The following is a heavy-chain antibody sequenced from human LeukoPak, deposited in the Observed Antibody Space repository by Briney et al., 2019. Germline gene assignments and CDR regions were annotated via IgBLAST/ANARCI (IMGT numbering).Heavy chain of an antibody. J-gene: IGHJ6*03. CDR3: ARGNNPPYTSYYFMDV. V-gene: IGHV1-69*01. CDR1: GGTCSSYP. Sequence: SVKVSCKASGGTCSSYPISWVRQAPGQGLEWMGGIIPLFVTPKYAQNFQGRVTITADESTSTAYMEMSSLRSDDTAVYYCARGNNPPYTSYYFMDVWGKGTTVTVSS. D-gene: IGHD1/OR15-1a*01. CDR2: IIPLFVTP.